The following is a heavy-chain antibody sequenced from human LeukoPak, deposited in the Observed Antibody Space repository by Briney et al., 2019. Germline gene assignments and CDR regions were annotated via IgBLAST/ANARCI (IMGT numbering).Heavy chain of an antibody. V-gene: IGHV1-69*13. CDR2: IIPIFGTA. CDR3: ARVKSYMGWFDP. D-gene: IGHD1-1*01. Sequence: ASVKVSCKASGGTFSSYAISWVRQAPGQGLEWMGGIIPIFGTANYAQKFQGRVTITADESTSTAYMELSSLRSEGTAVYYCARVKSYMGWFDPWGQGTLVTVSS. J-gene: IGHJ5*02. CDR1: GGTFSSYA.